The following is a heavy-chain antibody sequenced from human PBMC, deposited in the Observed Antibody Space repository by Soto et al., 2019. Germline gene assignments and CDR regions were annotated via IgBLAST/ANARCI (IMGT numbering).Heavy chain of an antibody. Sequence: GTPAEVTRKASGYTFASYGSCWVRQALGQGLEWMGWISAYNGNTNYAQKLQGRVTMTTDTSTSTAYMELRSLRSDDTAVYYCARGQSSGWSNWFDPWGQGTLVTVSS. V-gene: IGHV1-18*04. J-gene: IGHJ5*02. D-gene: IGHD6-19*01. CDR2: ISAYNGNT. CDR1: GYTFASYG. CDR3: ARGQSSGWSNWFDP.